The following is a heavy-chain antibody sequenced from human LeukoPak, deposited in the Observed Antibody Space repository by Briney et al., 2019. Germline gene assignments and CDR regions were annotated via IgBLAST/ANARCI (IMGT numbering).Heavy chain of an antibody. CDR2: IYYSGST. D-gene: IGHD6-19*01. CDR3: ARRLYSSGEFDY. J-gene: IGHJ4*02. CDR1: GGSISSSNYY. Sequence: TSETLSLTCTVSGGSISSSNYYWGWIRQPPGKGLEWIGYIYYSGSTNYNPSLKSRVTISVDTSKNQFSLKLSSVTAADTAVYYCARRLYSSGEFDYWGQGTLVTVSS. V-gene: IGHV4-61*05.